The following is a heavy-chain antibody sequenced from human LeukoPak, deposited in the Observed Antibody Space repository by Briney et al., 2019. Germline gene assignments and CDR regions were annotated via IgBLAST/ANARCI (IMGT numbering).Heavy chain of an antibody. CDR3: AREVYGWAVRGVLDY. CDR1: GYSISSGYY. CDR2: IYHSGST. Sequence: SETLSLTCTVSGYSISSGYYWGWIRQPPGKGLEWIGSIYHSGSTHYNPSLKSRVTISVDTSKNQFSLKLSSVTAADTAVYYCAREVYGWAVRGVLDYWGQGTLVTVSS. D-gene: IGHD3-10*01. V-gene: IGHV4-38-2*02. J-gene: IGHJ4*02.